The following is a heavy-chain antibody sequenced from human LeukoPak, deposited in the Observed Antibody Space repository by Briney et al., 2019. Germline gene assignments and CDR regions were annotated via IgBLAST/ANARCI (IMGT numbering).Heavy chain of an antibody. CDR3: ARALGRDYDILTGYYRRYYFDY. D-gene: IGHD3-9*01. V-gene: IGHV4-59*01. Sequence: PSETLSLTCTVSGGSISSYYWSWIRQPPGKGLEWIGYIYYSGSTNYNPSLKSRVTISVDTSKNQFSLKPSSVTAADTAVYYCARALGRDYDILTGYYRRYYFDYWGQGTLVTVSS. CDR1: GGSISSYY. J-gene: IGHJ4*02. CDR2: IYYSGST.